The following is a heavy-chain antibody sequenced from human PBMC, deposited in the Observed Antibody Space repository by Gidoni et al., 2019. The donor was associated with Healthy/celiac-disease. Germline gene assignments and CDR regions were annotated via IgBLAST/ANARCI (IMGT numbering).Heavy chain of an antibody. CDR1: GFPFSSYA. CDR2: ISYDGSNK. D-gene: IGHD5-18*01. CDR3: AKTRRGYSYGLSSFDY. V-gene: IGHV3-30*18. J-gene: IGHJ4*02. Sequence: QVQLVESGGGVVQPGRSLRLSCAASGFPFSSYAMHWVRQAPGKGLEWVAVISYDGSNKYYADSVKGRFTISRDNSKNTLYLQMNSLRAEDTAVYYCAKTRRGYSYGLSSFDYWGQGTLVTVSS.